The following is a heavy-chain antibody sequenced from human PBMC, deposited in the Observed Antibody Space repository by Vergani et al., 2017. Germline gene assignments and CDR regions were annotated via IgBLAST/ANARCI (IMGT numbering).Heavy chain of an antibody. D-gene: IGHD3-3*01. Sequence: QVQLHQWGAGLLKTSETLSLTCAVSGAAFNSYQWTWIRQSPGRGLEWIGEIDDKGKSICNPTLKSRVTISVDNSKRHFSLHVTSVTAADNAMYYCVRRDFWVGPRTFDFWGAGTPVTVSS. CDR2: IDDKGKS. J-gene: IGHJ3*01. CDR3: VRRDFWVGPRTFDF. CDR1: GAAFNSYQ. V-gene: IGHV4-34*01.